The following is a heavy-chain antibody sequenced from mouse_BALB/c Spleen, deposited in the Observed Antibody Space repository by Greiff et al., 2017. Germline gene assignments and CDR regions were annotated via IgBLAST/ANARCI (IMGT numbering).Heavy chain of an antibody. CDR2: IRNKANGYTT. CDR1: GFTFTDYY. J-gene: IGHJ2*01. V-gene: IGHV7-3*02. CDR3: ARDRGDD. Sequence: EVQVVESGGGLVQPGGSLRLSCATSGFTFTDYYMSWVRQPPGKALEWLGFIRNKANGYTTEYSASVKGRFTISRDNSQSILYLQMNTLRAEDSATYYCARDRGDDWGQGTTLTVSS.